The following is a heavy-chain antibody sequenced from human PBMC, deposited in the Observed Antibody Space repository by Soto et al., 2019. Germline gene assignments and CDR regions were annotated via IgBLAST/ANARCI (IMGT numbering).Heavy chain of an antibody. CDR1: GFTFSSYG. Sequence: GGSLRLSCAASGFTFSSYGMHWVRQAPGKGLEWVAVIWYDGSNKYYADSVKGRFTISRDNSKNTVDLQMNSVRVEDTAVYYCARGDRGAFDLWGQGTVVTVSS. J-gene: IGHJ3*01. V-gene: IGHV3-33*01. CDR3: ARGDRGAFDL. D-gene: IGHD1-26*01. CDR2: IWYDGSNK.